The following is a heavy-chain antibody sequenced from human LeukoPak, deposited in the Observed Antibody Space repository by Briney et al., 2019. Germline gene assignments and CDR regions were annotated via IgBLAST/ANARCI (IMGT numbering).Heavy chain of an antibody. Sequence: GASVKVSCKAPGYTFTSYGISWVRQAPGQGLEWMGWISAYNGNTNYAQKLQGRVTMTTDTSTSTAYMELRSLRSDDTAVYYCARDREDILTGYPDRDFDYWGQGTLVTVSS. J-gene: IGHJ4*02. V-gene: IGHV1-18*04. CDR1: GYTFTSYG. CDR2: ISAYNGNT. D-gene: IGHD3-9*01. CDR3: ARDREDILTGYPDRDFDY.